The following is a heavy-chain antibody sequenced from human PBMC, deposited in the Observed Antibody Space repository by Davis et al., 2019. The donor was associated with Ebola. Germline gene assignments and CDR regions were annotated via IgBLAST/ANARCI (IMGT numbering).Heavy chain of an antibody. J-gene: IGHJ6*02. V-gene: IGHV3-23*01. CDR1: GFTFSSYA. D-gene: IGHD2-15*01. CDR3: ARRGYCSGGSCGYYYYGMDV. CDR2: ISGSGGST. Sequence: GESLKISCAASGFTFSSYAMSWVRQAPGKGLEWVSAISGSGGSTHYADSVKGRFTISRDNSKNTLYLQMNSLRAEDTAVYYCARRGYCSGGSCGYYYYGMDVWGQGTTVTVSS.